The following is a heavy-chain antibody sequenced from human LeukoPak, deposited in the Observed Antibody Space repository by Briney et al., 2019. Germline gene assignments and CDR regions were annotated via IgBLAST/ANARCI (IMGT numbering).Heavy chain of an antibody. V-gene: IGHV3-23*01. CDR3: AKDSRGYQDYFDY. CDR1: GFTVSSNY. Sequence: GGSLRLSCAASGFTVSSNYMSWVRQAPGKGLEWVSVIRGSGGSTYYTASVKGRFTISRDNSKNTLYLQMNSLRAEDTAVYYCAKDSRGYQDYFDYWGQGTLVTVSS. J-gene: IGHJ4*02. CDR2: IRGSGGST. D-gene: IGHD3-22*01.